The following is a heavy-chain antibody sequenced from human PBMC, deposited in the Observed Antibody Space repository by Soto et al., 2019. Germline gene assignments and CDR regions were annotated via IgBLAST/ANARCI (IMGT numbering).Heavy chain of an antibody. J-gene: IGHJ4*02. CDR3: ARGKSGYLTFDY. V-gene: IGHV3-53*02. CDR2: VYSGSAT. D-gene: IGHD3-22*01. Sequence: EVQLVETGGGLVQPGGSLRLSCAASGFIVSDNYMNWVRQAPGKGLEWLSVVYSGSATYYADSVKVRFTISRDNSKNTVFLQMNRLRVEDTAVYYCARGKSGYLTFDYWGQGTLVTVSS. CDR1: GFIVSDNY.